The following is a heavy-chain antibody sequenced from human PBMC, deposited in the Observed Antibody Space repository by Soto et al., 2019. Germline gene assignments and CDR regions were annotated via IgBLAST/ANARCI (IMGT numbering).Heavy chain of an antibody. CDR1: GGSISSYY. CDR3: ATRYGSSFDI. Sequence: QVQLQESGPGLVKPSETLSLTCTVSGGSISSYYWSWIRQPPGKGLEWIGYIYYSGSTNYNPSLRRPVPISVDTSQNQFSLKLSSVTAADTAVYYCATRYGSSFDIWGQGTMVTVSS. CDR2: IYYSGST. D-gene: IGHD3-10*01. J-gene: IGHJ3*02. V-gene: IGHV4-59*08.